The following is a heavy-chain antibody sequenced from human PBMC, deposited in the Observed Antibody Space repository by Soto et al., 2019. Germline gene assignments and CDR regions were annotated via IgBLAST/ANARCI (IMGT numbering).Heavy chain of an antibody. D-gene: IGHD3-10*01. CDR1: GGSISSGGYS. CDR2: IYHSGST. Sequence: SETLSLTCAVSGGSISSGGYSWSWIRQPPGKGLEWIGYIYHSGSTYYNPSLKSRVTISVDRSKNQFSLKLSSVTAADTAVYYCARTREGGSAFDIWGQGTMVTVSS. J-gene: IGHJ3*02. V-gene: IGHV4-30-2*01. CDR3: ARTREGGSAFDI.